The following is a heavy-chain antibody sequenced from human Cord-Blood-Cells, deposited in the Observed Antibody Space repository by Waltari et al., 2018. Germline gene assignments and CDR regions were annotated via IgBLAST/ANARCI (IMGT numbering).Heavy chain of an antibody. J-gene: IGHJ6*03. CDR1: GGSFSGYY. CDR2: INHSGST. CDR3: ASGTGYDFSQSGYYYMDV. Sequence: QVQLQQWGAGLLKPSETLSLTCAVYGGSFSGYYWSWIRQPPGKGLEWIGEINHSGSTKYNPSLKSRVTRSVDTSKNQFSLKLSSVTAADTAVYYCASGTGYDFSQSGYYYMDVWGKGTTVTVSS. D-gene: IGHD3-3*01. V-gene: IGHV4-34*01.